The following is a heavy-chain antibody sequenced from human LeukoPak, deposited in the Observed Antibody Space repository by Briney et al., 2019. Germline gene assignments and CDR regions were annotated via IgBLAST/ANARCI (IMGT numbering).Heavy chain of an antibody. D-gene: IGHD2-15*01. V-gene: IGHV1-18*01. Sequence: APVKVSCKASGYTFATYSISWMRQAPGQGLEWMGWISAYNGNTNYAQKFQDRVTMTTDTSTSTAYMELRSLRSDDTAVYYCARVRDNDYGDFWGQGTLVTVSS. J-gene: IGHJ4*02. CDR1: GYTFATYS. CDR2: ISAYNGNT. CDR3: ARVRDNDYGDF.